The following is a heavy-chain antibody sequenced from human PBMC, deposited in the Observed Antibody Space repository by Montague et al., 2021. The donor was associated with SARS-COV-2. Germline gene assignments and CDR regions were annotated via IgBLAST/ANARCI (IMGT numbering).Heavy chain of an antibody. J-gene: IGHJ4*02. Sequence: SLRLSCAASGFIFAASTIHWVRQASGKGLDWVGRIRNEANDYATVYAASATGRFTISRDDSKNTAYLEMNSLKTEDTAVYYCTSGYDRRPYWGQGTLVTVSS. CDR3: TSGYDRRPY. CDR2: IRNEANDYAT. V-gene: IGHV3-73*01. D-gene: IGHD5-12*01. CDR1: GFIFAAST.